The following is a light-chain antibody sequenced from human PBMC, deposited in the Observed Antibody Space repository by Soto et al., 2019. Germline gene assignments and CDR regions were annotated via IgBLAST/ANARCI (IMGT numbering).Light chain of an antibody. CDR1: QSISNY. CDR3: QQSYTRT. V-gene: IGKV1-39*01. J-gene: IGKJ1*01. Sequence: DIQLTQSPSSLSASVGDRVSSSCRASQSISNYLNWYQQKPGKAPKVLIFAASRLQSGVPSRFSGSGSGTDFTLTISSLQPEDFATYYCQQSYTRTFGQGAKVDIK. CDR2: AAS.